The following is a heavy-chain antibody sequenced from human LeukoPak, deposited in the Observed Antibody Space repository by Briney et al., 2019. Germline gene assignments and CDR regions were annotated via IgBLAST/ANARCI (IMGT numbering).Heavy chain of an antibody. Sequence: PSETLSLTCSVSGGSISGHYWNWIRQPAGKGLEWIGRIYFDGNTNYSPSLESRVTMSVDTSKNQFSLKLSSVTAADTAMYYCARDQWYSGSYYDYHPFDYWGQGTLVTVSS. CDR2: IYFDGNT. CDR1: GGSISGHY. J-gene: IGHJ4*02. V-gene: IGHV4-4*07. D-gene: IGHD1-26*01. CDR3: ARDQWYSGSYYDYHPFDY.